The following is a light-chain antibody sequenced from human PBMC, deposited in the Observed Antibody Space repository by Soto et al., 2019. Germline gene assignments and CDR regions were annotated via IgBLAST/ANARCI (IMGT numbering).Light chain of an antibody. J-gene: IGKJ5*01. CDR2: VAS. CDR1: QSLSSDLAWYQRTPGQAPSH. CDR3: QQYAMSPRT. V-gene: IGKV3-20*01. Sequence: EAVLTQSPGTLSLSPGERVTLSCSASQSLSSDLAWYQRTPGQAPSHLAWYQQKPGQAPSLLIYVASNRATGITDRFSGSGSGTYFTLPLSRLEPEDFAVYYCQQYAMSPRTFGQGTRLEIK.